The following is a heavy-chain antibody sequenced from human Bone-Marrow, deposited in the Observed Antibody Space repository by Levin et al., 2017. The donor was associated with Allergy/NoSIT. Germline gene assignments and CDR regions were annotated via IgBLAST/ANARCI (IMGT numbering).Heavy chain of an antibody. CDR1: CFSPLLLGSY. J-gene: IGHJ4*02. Sequence: LSLPFSFSCFSPLLLGSYWGWIRQHPVKGLEWLGYIYYSGETFYNPSVESRLVLSHDTSENQFSLKLTSLTAADTAVYYCVRAQTGYVSPFDFWGPGTLVTVSS. V-gene: IGHV4-31*03. CDR3: VRAQTGYVSPFDF. D-gene: IGHD3-9*01. CDR2: IYYSGET.